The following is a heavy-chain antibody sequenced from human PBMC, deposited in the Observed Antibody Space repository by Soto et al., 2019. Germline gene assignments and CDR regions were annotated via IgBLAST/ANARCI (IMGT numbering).Heavy chain of an antibody. CDR2: INHSGST. D-gene: IGHD6-19*01. Sequence: SETLSLTCAVYGGSFSGYYWSWIRQPPGKGLEWFGEINHSGSTNYNPSLKSRVTISVDTSKNQFSLKLSSVTAADTAVYYCARGRQWLAYYYYYYGMDVWGQGTTVT. CDR3: ARGRQWLAYYYYYYGMDV. V-gene: IGHV4-34*01. J-gene: IGHJ6*02. CDR1: GGSFSGYY.